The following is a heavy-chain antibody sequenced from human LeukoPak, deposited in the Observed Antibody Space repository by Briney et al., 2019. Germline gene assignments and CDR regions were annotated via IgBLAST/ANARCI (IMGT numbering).Heavy chain of an antibody. D-gene: IGHD2-2*01. J-gene: IGHJ5*02. CDR1: GGSFSGYY. CDR2: INHSGST. V-gene: IGHV4-34*01. CDR3: ARALTRYCSSTSCYRGYWFGP. Sequence: SETLSLTCAVYGGSFSGYYWSWIRQPPGKGLEWIGEINHSGSTNYNPSLKSRVTISVDTSKNQFSLKLSSVTAADTAVYYCARALTRYCSSTSCYRGYWFGPWGQGTLVTVSS.